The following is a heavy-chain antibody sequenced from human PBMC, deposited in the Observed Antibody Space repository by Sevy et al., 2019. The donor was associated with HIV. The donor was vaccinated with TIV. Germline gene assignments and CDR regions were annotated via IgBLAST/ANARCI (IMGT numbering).Heavy chain of an antibody. CDR3: ARGYYDSSGYLDAFDI. CDR2: ISSSGSTI. Sequence: GGSLRLSCAASGFTFSDYYMSWIRQAPGKGLEWVSYISSSGSTIYYADSVKRRFTISRDNAKKSLSLQMNSLRAEDTAVYYCARGYYDSSGYLDAFDIWGQGTMVTVSS. J-gene: IGHJ3*02. CDR1: GFTFSDYY. V-gene: IGHV3-11*01. D-gene: IGHD3-22*01.